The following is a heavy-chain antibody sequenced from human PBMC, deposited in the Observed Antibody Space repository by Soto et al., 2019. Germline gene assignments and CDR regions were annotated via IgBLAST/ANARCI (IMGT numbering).Heavy chain of an antibody. CDR2: ISYDGSKE. Sequence: PGGSLRLSCAASGFNFYSNDMHWVRQAPGKGLEWVAVISYDGSKEYYADSVKGRLYADSVRGRFTISRDNSKNTLSLQMNSLRAEDTAVYYCAKALVEARPWETNVMQSALDVWGRGTTVTVSS. V-gene: IGHV3-30*18. D-gene: IGHD6-6*01. CDR1: GFNFYSND. CDR3: AKALVEARPWETNVMQSALDV. J-gene: IGHJ6*02.